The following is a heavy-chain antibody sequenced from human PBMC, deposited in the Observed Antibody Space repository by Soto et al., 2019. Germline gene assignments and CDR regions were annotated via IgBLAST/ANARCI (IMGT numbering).Heavy chain of an antibody. Sequence: PGGSLRLSCTVSGFTFSDYAVNWVRQAPGKGLEWVGFIRSEAYGGTPEYAASAKGIFTISRDDSKSIAYLQMNSLKTEDTAVYYCARSFAGCSSTSCQYFDYWGRGALVTVSS. J-gene: IGHJ4*02. CDR3: ARSFAGCSSTSCQYFDY. V-gene: IGHV3-49*04. CDR1: GFTFSDYA. D-gene: IGHD2-2*01. CDR2: IRSEAYGGTP.